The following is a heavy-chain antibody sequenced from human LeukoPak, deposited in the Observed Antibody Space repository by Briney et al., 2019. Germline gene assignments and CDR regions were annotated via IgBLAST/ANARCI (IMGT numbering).Heavy chain of an antibody. CDR2: IYTSGST. D-gene: IGHD3-9*01. CDR1: GDSISSYY. Sequence: PSETLSLTCTVSGDSISSYYWSWIRQPAGKGLEWIGRIYTSGSTNYNPSLRSRVTMSVDTSKNQFSLKLSSVTAADTAVYYCARDREYYDILTGYYNDAFDIWGQGTMVTVSS. CDR3: ARDREYYDILTGYYNDAFDI. J-gene: IGHJ3*02. V-gene: IGHV4-4*07.